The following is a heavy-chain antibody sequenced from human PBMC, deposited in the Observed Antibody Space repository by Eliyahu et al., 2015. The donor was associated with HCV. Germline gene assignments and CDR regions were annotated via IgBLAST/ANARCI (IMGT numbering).Heavy chain of an antibody. CDR3: ARSVPTTYNWNYGPHPTYGMDV. CDR2: TYYRSKWYN. V-gene: IGHV6-1*01. J-gene: IGHJ6*02. Sequence: QVQLQQSGPGLVKPSQTLSLTCAISGDSVXXNSAAWXWIRQSPSRGLEWLGRTYYRSKWYNDYAVSVKSRITINPDTSKNQFSLQLNSVTPEDTAVYYCARSVPTTYNWNYGPHPTYGMDVWGQGTTVTVSS. CDR1: GDSVXXNSAA. D-gene: IGHD1-7*01.